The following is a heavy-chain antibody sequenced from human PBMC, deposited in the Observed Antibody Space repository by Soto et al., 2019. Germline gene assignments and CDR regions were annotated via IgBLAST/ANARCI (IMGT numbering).Heavy chain of an antibody. CDR3: ARTHFSKAIDY. CDR2: IYYSGST. Sequence: KPSETLSLTCTVSGGSVSSGSYYWSWIRQPPGKGLEWIGYIYYSGSTNYNPSLKSRVTISVDTSKNQFSLKLSSVTAADTAVYYCARTHFSKAIDYWGQGTLVTVSS. J-gene: IGHJ4*02. CDR1: GGSVSSGSYY. V-gene: IGHV4-61*01.